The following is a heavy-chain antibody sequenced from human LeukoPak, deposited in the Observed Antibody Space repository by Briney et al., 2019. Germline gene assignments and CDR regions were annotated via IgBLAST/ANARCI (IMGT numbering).Heavy chain of an antibody. D-gene: IGHD3-3*02. CDR2: INPNSGGT. CDR1: GYTFIGYY. V-gene: IGHV1-2*02. CDR3: ARDLAY. Sequence: ASVKVSCTASGYTFIGYYMHWVRQAPGQGLEWMGWINPNSGGTNYAQTLQGRVTMTRDTSISTAYMELSRLRSDDTAVYYCARDLAYWGQGTLVTVSS. J-gene: IGHJ4*02.